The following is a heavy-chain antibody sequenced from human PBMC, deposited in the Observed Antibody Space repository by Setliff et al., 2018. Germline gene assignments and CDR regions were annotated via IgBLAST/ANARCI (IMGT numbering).Heavy chain of an antibody. CDR3: ARQRHGGAGAHDY. J-gene: IGHJ4*02. CDR1: GGSISSGGYY. CDR2: IYYSGST. V-gene: IGHV4-31*02. D-gene: IGHD3-16*01. Sequence: PSETLSLTCTVSGGSISSGGYYWSWIRQHPGKGLEWIGYIYYSGSTYYNPSLKSRVTISVDTSKNQFSLKLSSVTAADTAVYYGARQRHGGAGAHDYWGQGTLVTVSS.